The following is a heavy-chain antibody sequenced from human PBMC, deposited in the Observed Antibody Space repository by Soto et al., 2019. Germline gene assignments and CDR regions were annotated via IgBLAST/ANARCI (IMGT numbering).Heavy chain of an antibody. V-gene: IGHV1-18*01. CDR1: GYTFTNYG. CDR2: ISGYNGNT. CDR3: AREGQATYYYYGMDV. J-gene: IGHJ6*02. Sequence: QVQVVQSGDEVKKPGASVKVSCKASGYTFTNYGFSWVRQAPGQGLEWMGWISGYNGNTKYAEKFQGRVTMTTDTSTSTAHMELRSLRSADTAVYYCAREGQATYYYYGMDVWGQGTAVTVSS.